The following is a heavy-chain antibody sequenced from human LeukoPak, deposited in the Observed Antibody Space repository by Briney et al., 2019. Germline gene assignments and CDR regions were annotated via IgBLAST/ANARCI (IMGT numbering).Heavy chain of an antibody. D-gene: IGHD6-19*01. V-gene: IGHV3-21*01. CDR1: GFTFSSYS. Sequence: GGSLRLSCAASGFTFSSYSMNWVRQAPGKGLEWVSSISSSSSYIYYADSVKGRFTISRDNTKNSLYLQMNSLRAEDTAVYYCARVAVAGTGDAFDIWGQGTMVTVSS. CDR2: ISSSSSYI. J-gene: IGHJ3*02. CDR3: ARVAVAGTGDAFDI.